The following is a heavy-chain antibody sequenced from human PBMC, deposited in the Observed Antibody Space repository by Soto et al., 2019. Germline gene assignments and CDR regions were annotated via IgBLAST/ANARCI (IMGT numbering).Heavy chain of an antibody. Sequence: GGSLRLSCAASGFTFSSYSMNWVRQAPGKGLEWVSSISSSSSYIYYADSVKGRFTISRDNAKNSLYLQMNSLRAEDTAVYYCARESSAIFGVDSPPDYWGQGTLVTVSS. CDR1: GFTFSSYS. J-gene: IGHJ4*02. V-gene: IGHV3-21*01. CDR2: ISSSSSYI. D-gene: IGHD3-3*01. CDR3: ARESSAIFGVDSPPDY.